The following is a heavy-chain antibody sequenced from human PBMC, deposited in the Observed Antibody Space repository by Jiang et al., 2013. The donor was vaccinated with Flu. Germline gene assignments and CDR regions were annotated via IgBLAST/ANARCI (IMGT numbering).Heavy chain of an antibody. CDR2: ITTISYT. Sequence: RLSCAASGFVFNDYYMNWIRQAPGKGLEWISYITTISYTNYAPSVKGRFTISRDNGKNSLYLQMNNLRADDAAVYYCVRGELDRLHFFDSWGQGTLVTVSS. D-gene: IGHD1-1*01. CDR3: VRGELDRLHFFDS. V-gene: IGHV3-11*05. J-gene: IGHJ4*02. CDR1: GFVFNDYY.